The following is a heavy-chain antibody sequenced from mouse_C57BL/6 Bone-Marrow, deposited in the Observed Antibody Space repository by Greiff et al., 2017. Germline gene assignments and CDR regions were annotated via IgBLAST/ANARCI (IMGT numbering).Heavy chain of an antibody. Sequence: QVQLQQSGAELARPGASVKMSCKASGYTFTSYTMHWVKQRPGQGLEWIGYINPSSGYTKYNQKFKDKATLTADKSSSTAYMQLSSLTSEDSAVYSWARGDYYGSSLYYYAMDYWGQGTSVTVSS. CDR2: INPSSGYT. J-gene: IGHJ4*01. CDR3: ARGDYYGSSLYYYAMDY. CDR1: GYTFTSYT. V-gene: IGHV1-4*01. D-gene: IGHD1-1*01.